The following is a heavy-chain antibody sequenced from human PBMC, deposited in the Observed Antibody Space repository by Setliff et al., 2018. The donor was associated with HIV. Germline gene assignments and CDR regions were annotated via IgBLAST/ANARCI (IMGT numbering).Heavy chain of an antibody. D-gene: IGHD2-15*01. CDR2: ISGSGDST. CDR1: GFTFGSYA. CDR3: AKTLPTLYPPHDYYFAMDV. V-gene: IGHV3-23*01. J-gene: IGHJ6*02. Sequence: LRLSCAPSGFTFGSYAMSWVRQAPGKGLEWVSVISGSGDSTFYADPLKGRFTISRDNSKNTLYLQMNSLRAEDTAVYYCAKTLPTLYPPHDYYFAMDVWGQGTTVTVSS.